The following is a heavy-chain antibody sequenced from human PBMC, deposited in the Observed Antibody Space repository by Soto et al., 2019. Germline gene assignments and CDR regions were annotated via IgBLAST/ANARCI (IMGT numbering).Heavy chain of an antibody. CDR1: GGTFSSYA. CDR2: ISAYNGNT. V-gene: IGHV1-18*01. Sequence: ASVKVSCKASGGTFSSYAISWVRQAPGQGLEWMGWISAYNGNTNYAQKLQGRVTMTTDTSTSTAYMELRSLRSDDTAVYYCARDPPVVVPAAGPIYFDYWGQGTLVTVSS. J-gene: IGHJ4*02. D-gene: IGHD2-2*01. CDR3: ARDPPVVVPAAGPIYFDY.